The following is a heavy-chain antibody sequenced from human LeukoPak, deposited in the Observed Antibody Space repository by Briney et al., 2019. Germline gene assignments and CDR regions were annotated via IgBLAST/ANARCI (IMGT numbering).Heavy chain of an antibody. CDR2: INPNSGGT. Sequence: GASVKVSCKASGYTFTGYYMHWVRQAPGQGLEWMGRINPNSGGTNYAQKFQGRVTMTRDTSTSTVYMELSSLRSEDTAVYYCAREHSSGPSPCDYWGQGTLVTVSS. J-gene: IGHJ4*02. V-gene: IGHV1-2*06. CDR3: AREHSSGPSPCDY. CDR1: GYTFTGYY. D-gene: IGHD3-22*01.